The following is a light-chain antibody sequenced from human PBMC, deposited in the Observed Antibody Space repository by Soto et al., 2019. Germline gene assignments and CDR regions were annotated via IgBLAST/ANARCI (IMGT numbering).Light chain of an antibody. J-gene: IGKJ2*01. CDR3: QQYYSYPPT. CDR1: QGIGNS. V-gene: IGKV1-16*01. CDR2: SAS. Sequence: DIPMTQSPPSLSASVGDRVTITCRASQGIGNSLAWYQQKPGTVPKLLIYSASTLQSGVPSRFSGSGSGTDFTLTISCLQSEDFATYYCQQYYSYPPTFGQGTKLEIK.